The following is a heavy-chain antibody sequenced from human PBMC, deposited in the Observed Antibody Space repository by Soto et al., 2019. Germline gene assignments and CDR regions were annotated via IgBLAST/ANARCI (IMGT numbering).Heavy chain of an antibody. CDR3: ARDKQAASPGFGYYFDY. Sequence: SVKVSCKASGGTFSSYAISWVRQAPGQGLEWMGGIIPIFGTANYAQKFQGRVTITADESTSTAYMELSSLRSEDTAVYYCARDKQAASPGFGYYFDYWGQGTLVTVYS. CDR1: GGTFSSYA. CDR2: IIPIFGTA. J-gene: IGHJ4*02. D-gene: IGHD6-6*01. V-gene: IGHV1-69*13.